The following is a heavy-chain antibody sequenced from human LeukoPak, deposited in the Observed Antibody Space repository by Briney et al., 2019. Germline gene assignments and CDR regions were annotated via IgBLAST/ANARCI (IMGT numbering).Heavy chain of an antibody. CDR2: IFPHESDP. V-gene: IGHV5-51*01. D-gene: IGHD2-2*02. CDR3: ARYGIRGCTSTNCYTSYFYYGMDI. Sequence: GESLKISCKGSGYSFMDYLIGWVRQMPGKGPGWKGIIFPHESDPKYNPSFQGEVTISVDKSISTAYVQWSSLKASDTAIYYCARYGIRGCTSTNCYTSYFYYGMDIWGQGTTVTVSS. J-gene: IGHJ6*02. CDR1: GYSFMDYL.